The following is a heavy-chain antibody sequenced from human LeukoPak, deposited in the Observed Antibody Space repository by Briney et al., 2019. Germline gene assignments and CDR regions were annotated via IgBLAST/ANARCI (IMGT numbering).Heavy chain of an antibody. CDR3: ARLDGYNSYSFDY. D-gene: IGHD5-24*01. V-gene: IGHV4-38-2*02. Sequence: SETLSLTCTVSGYSISSGYYWGWIRQPPGKGLEWIGIIYHSGSTYYNSSLKSRVTISVDTSKNQFSLKLSSVTAADTAVYYCARLDGYNSYSFDYWGQGTLVTVSS. J-gene: IGHJ4*02. CDR1: GYSISSGYY. CDR2: IYHSGST.